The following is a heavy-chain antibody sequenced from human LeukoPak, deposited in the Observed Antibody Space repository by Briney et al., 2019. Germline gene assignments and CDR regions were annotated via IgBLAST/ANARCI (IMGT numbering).Heavy chain of an antibody. Sequence: GGSLRLSCAASGFTFSSYAMSWVRQAPGKGLEWVSAISGSGGSTYYADSVKGRFTIPRDNSKNTLYLQMNSLRAEDTAVYYCAKDQHYYDSSGYQYWGQGTLVTVSS. CDR1: GFTFSSYA. J-gene: IGHJ4*02. D-gene: IGHD3-22*01. CDR3: AKDQHYYDSSGYQY. CDR2: ISGSGGST. V-gene: IGHV3-23*01.